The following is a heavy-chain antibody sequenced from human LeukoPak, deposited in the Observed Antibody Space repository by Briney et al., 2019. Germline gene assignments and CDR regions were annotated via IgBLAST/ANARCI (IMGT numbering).Heavy chain of an antibody. J-gene: IGHJ4*02. CDR3: STPLWPNYFDY. Sequence: GGSLRLSCAASGFTFSSYGMHWVRQAPGKGLEWVAVIWYDGSNKYYADSVKGRFTISRDNSKNTLYLQMNSLRAEDTAVYYCSTPLWPNYFDYWGQGTLVTVSS. D-gene: IGHD2/OR15-2a*01. CDR2: IWYDGSNK. CDR1: GFTFSSYG. V-gene: IGHV3-33*01.